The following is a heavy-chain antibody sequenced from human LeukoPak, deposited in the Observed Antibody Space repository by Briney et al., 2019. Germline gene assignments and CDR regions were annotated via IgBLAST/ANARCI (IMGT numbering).Heavy chain of an antibody. Sequence: SVKVSCKASGGTFTSYAISWVRQAPGQGLEWMGGIIPIFGTANYAQKFQGRVTITADESTSTAYMELSSLRSEDTAVYYCARDHGVFAGVIFYYYYGMDVWGQGTTVTVSS. V-gene: IGHV1-69*13. D-gene: IGHD3-16*02. J-gene: IGHJ6*02. CDR3: ARDHGVFAGVIFYYYYGMDV. CDR1: GGTFTSYA. CDR2: IIPIFGTA.